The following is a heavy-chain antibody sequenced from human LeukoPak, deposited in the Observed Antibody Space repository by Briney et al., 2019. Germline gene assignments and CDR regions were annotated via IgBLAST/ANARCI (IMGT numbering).Heavy chain of an antibody. CDR2: ISSRGNT. V-gene: IGHV4-31*03. CDR1: GGSMSSGGDY. CDR3: ARGPSFGSSSRFDS. Sequence: SQTLSLTCTVSGGSMSSGGDYWTWIRPHPGKGLEWIGYISSRGNTYYHPSLKSRLTISLDTSKSQFSLQLNSATAADTAVYYCARGPSFGSSSRFDSGGQGTLVTVSS. D-gene: IGHD6-6*01. J-gene: IGHJ4*02.